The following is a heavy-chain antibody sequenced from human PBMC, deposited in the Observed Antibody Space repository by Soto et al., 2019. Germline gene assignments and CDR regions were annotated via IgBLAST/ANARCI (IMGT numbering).Heavy chain of an antibody. CDR2: INHSGST. CDR1: GGSFSGYY. CDR3: ARGRRGILTGYYFYFDY. V-gene: IGHV4-34*01. D-gene: IGHD3-9*01. J-gene: IGHJ4*02. Sequence: PSETLSLTCGVYGGSFSGYYWSWIRQPPGKGLEWIGEINHSGSTNYNPSLKSRVTISVDTSKNQFSLKLSSVTAADTAVYCCARGRRGILTGYYFYFDYWGQGTLVTVSS.